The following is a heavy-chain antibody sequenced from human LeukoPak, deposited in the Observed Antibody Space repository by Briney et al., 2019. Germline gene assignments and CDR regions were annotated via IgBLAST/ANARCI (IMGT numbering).Heavy chain of an antibody. CDR2: IKPNSGGK. J-gene: IGHJ6*03. CDR1: GYTFTGYY. Sequence: ASVKVSCKASGYTFTGYYIQWVRQAPGQGREWMGWIKPNSGGKNYAQKFPGRVTMTRDTTISTAYMELSRLRSDDTAVYYCARDRYSDYYYYMDVWGKGTTVTVSS. V-gene: IGHV1-2*02. D-gene: IGHD1-1*01. CDR3: ARDRYSDYYYYMDV.